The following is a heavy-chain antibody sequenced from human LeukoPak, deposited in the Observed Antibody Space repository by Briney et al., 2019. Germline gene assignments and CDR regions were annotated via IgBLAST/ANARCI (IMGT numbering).Heavy chain of an antibody. J-gene: IGHJ2*01. CDR2: LGSSGSP. Sequence: SQTLSLTCTVSGVSNSRYYWTWIRQSAGKGLEWIGRLGSSGSPNYNPSLKGRVTMSLDTSKNQFSLKLTSVTAADTALYYCARGRDTALSYFDLWGRGTLVTVSS. D-gene: IGHD5-18*01. CDR1: GVSNSRYY. CDR3: ARGRDTALSYFDL. V-gene: IGHV4-4*07.